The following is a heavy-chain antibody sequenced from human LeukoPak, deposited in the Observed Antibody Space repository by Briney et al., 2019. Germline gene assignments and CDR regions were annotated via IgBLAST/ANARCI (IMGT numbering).Heavy chain of an antibody. CDR1: GFTFSSYS. J-gene: IGHJ4*02. Sequence: GGSLRLSCAASGFTFSSYSMNWVRQAPGKGLEWVSSISSSSSYIYYADSVKGRFTISRDNAKNSLYLQMNSLRAEDTAVYYCARDHGVVIAAMGYYFDYWGQGTLVTVSS. CDR3: ARDHGVVIAAMGYYFDY. D-gene: IGHD2-15*01. CDR2: ISSSSSYI. V-gene: IGHV3-21*04.